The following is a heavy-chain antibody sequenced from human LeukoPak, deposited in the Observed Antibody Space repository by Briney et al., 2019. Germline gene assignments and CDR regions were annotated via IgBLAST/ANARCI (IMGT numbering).Heavy chain of an antibody. CDR2: IYYSGST. CDR3: ASQTKGQWLADFDY. J-gene: IGHJ4*02. V-gene: IGHV4-34*01. D-gene: IGHD6-19*01. Sequence: SETLSLTCAVYGGSFSGYYWSWIRQPPGKGLEWIGSIYYSGSTYYNPSLKSRVTISVDTSKNQFSLKLSSVTAADTAVYYCASQTKGQWLADFDYWGQGTLVTVSS. CDR1: GGSFSGYY.